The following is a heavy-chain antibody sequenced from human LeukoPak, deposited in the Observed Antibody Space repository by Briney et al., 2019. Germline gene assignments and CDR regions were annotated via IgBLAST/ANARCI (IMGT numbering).Heavy chain of an antibody. D-gene: IGHD4-17*01. J-gene: IGHJ3*02. V-gene: IGHV3-64*01. CDR2: ISRNGGST. Sequence: GGSLRLSCAASGFPFSSYAIHWVRQAPGKGLEYVSAISRNGGSTYYANSVKGRFTISRDNSKNTLYLQMGSLRAEDMAVYYCARVGDIDAFDIWGQGTMVTVSS. CDR3: ARVGDIDAFDI. CDR1: GFPFSSYA.